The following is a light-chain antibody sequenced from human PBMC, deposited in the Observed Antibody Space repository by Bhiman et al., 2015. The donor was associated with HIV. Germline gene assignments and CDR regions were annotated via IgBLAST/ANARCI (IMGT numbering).Light chain of an antibody. J-gene: IGLJ1*01. V-gene: IGLV2-14*03. CDR1: SSDVGGYNH. CDR2: DVS. Sequence: QSALTQPASVSGSPGQSITISCTGTSSDVGGYNHVSWYQQHPDKAPRLMIYDVSNRPSGISNRFSGSKSDNTASLTISGLQAEDEADYYCSSFTSSITYVFGTGTKVTVL. CDR3: SSFTSSITYV.